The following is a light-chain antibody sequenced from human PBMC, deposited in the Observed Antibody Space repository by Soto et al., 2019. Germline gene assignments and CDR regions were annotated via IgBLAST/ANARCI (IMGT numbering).Light chain of an antibody. CDR2: AAS. CDR3: QLFGSSPLYT. V-gene: IGKV3-20*01. J-gene: IGKJ2*01. CDR1: QSVDSTH. Sequence: EIVLTQSPGTLSLSPGERASLSCRASQSVDSTHLAWYQQKAGQAPRLLIYAASTRATGIPDRFSGSGSGTDFTLTISRLEPEDSAAYYCQLFGSSPLYTFGQGTKLDIK.